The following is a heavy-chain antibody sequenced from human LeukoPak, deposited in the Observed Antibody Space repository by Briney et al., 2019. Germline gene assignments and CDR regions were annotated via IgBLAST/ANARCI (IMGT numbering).Heavy chain of an antibody. D-gene: IGHD3-22*01. Sequence: PGGSLRLSCAASGFTFSSYGMHWVRQAPGKGLEWVAVISYDGSNTYYADSVKGRFTISRDNSKNTLYLQMNSLRAEDTAVYYCAKSDDSSGYYGIDYWGQGTLVTVSS. CDR1: GFTFSSYG. J-gene: IGHJ4*02. V-gene: IGHV3-30*18. CDR2: ISYDGSNT. CDR3: AKSDDSSGYYGIDY.